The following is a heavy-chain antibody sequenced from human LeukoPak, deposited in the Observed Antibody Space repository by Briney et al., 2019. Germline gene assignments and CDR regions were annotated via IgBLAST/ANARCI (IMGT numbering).Heavy chain of an antibody. D-gene: IGHD6-19*01. CDR3: AREAVSGPFEY. V-gene: IGHV4-61*02. CDR2: IYTDGAI. J-gene: IGHJ4*02. Sequence: SQTLSLTCTVSGGSVSRGYYYWSWIRQPAGERLEWIVRIYTDGAIYYNPSLNSRVTISLDTSKNHFSLKLTSVTAADTAVYYCAREAVSGPFEYWGQGTLVTVSA. CDR1: GGSVSRGYYY.